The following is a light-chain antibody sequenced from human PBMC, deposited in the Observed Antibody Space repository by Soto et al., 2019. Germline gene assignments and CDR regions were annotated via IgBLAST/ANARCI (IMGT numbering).Light chain of an antibody. CDR2: DNN. V-gene: IGLV1-51*01. Sequence: QSVLTQPPSVSAAPGQKVTISCSGSSSSIASNYVCWYQQVPGTAPKLLIYDNNKRPSGIPDRFSGSKSGTSATLGITGLQTGDEADYYCGTWDSSLNTAVFGTGTKLTVL. CDR3: GTWDSSLNTAV. J-gene: IGLJ1*01. CDR1: SSSIASNY.